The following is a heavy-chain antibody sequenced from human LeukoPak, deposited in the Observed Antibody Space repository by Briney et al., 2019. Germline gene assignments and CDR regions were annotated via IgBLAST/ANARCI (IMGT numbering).Heavy chain of an antibody. V-gene: IGHV4-30-2*01. CDR3: ASGGGWYFDY. D-gene: IGHD6-19*01. J-gene: IGHJ4*02. CDR2: IYHSGST. Sequence: SETLSLTCAVSGGSISSGGYSWSWIRQPPGKGLEWIGYIYHSGSTYYSPSLKSRVTISVDRSKNQFSLKLSSVTAADTAVYYCASGGGWYFDYWGQGTLVTVSS. CDR1: GGSISSGGYS.